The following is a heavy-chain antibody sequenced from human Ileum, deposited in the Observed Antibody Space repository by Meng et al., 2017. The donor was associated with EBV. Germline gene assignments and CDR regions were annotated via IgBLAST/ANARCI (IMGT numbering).Heavy chain of an antibody. Sequence: QGQLQESGPGLLKPSATLSLTCAVSGASISSTNWWSWVRQPPGKGLEWIGDIYHSGSTNYNPSLKSRVTISIDASKNQFSLKVTSVTAADTAMYYCANRRPASGPLGDYWGQGTLVTVSS. CDR1: GASISSTNW. CDR2: IYHSGST. V-gene: IGHV4-4*02. D-gene: IGHD2-2*01. CDR3: ANRRPASGPLGDY. J-gene: IGHJ4*02.